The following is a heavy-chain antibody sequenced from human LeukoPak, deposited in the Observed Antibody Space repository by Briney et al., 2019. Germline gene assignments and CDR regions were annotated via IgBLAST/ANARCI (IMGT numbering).Heavy chain of an antibody. CDR2: ISSSSSYI. Sequence: PGGSLRLSCAASGFTFSSYSMNWVRQAPGKGLEWVSSISSSSSYIYYADSVKGRFTISRDNAKNSLYLQMNSLRAKDTAVYYCARGDDDYLVYWGQGTLVTVSS. V-gene: IGHV3-21*01. D-gene: IGHD3-3*01. J-gene: IGHJ4*02. CDR1: GFTFSSYS. CDR3: ARGDDDYLVY.